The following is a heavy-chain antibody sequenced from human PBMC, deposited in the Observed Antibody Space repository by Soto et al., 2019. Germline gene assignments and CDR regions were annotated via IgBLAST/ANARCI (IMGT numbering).Heavy chain of an antibody. Sequence: PGGSLRLSCEVSGFTFGRYRMTWVRQAPGKGLEWLANIRQDGLEKQYEDSVKGRFTISRDNDKNSLYLEMSSLRVEDTAVYYCARGFAYPGGYYFDYWGLGTPVTVSS. CDR2: IRQDGLEK. V-gene: IGHV3-7*01. CDR3: ARGFAYPGGYYFDY. CDR1: GFTFGRYR. J-gene: IGHJ4*02. D-gene: IGHD3-10*01.